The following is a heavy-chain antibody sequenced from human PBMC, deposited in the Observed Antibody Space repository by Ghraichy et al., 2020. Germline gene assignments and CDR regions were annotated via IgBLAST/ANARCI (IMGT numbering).Heavy chain of an antibody. V-gene: IGHV3-33*01. Sequence: LSLTCAASGFTFSTFGIHWVRQAPGKGLEWVAIVWHDGSKEYYADSVKGRFTVSRDNSKNTAYLQVSSLRVEDTAVYYCARALGYCSGISCYMRGTNDAFDIWGQGTVVTVSS. J-gene: IGHJ3*02. CDR1: GFTFSTFG. CDR2: VWHDGSKE. CDR3: ARALGYCSGISCYMRGTNDAFDI. D-gene: IGHD2-2*02.